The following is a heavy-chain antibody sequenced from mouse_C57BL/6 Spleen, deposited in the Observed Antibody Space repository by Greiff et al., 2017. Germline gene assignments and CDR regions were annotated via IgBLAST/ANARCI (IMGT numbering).Heavy chain of an antibody. CDR3: ARKEGNLDSTGYFDY. D-gene: IGHD3-2*02. CDR2: IYPRSGNT. J-gene: IGHJ2*01. V-gene: IGHV1-81*01. CDR1: GYTFTSYG. Sequence: QVQLQQSGAELARPGASVKLSCKASGYTFTSYGISWVKQRTGQGLEWIGEIYPRSGNTYYNEKFKGKATLTADKSSSTAYMELRSLTSEDSAVYFCARKEGNLDSTGYFDYWGQGTTLTVSS.